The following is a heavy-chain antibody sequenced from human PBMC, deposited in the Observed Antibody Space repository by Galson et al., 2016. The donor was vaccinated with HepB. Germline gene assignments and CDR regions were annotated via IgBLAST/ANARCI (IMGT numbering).Heavy chain of an antibody. Sequence: SVKVSCKASGYIFSRYTMHWVRQAPGQRLEWMGWINPANGNTKYSQKFQGGVTFSSDTSAGTGYMELSSLRSEDTAVYYCAKVGEDFSSGYSSGLAYWGQGTLVTVSP. CDR1: GYIFSRYT. CDR2: INPANGNT. D-gene: IGHD3-3*01. CDR3: AKVGEDFSSGYSSGLAY. J-gene: IGHJ4*02. V-gene: IGHV1-3*01.